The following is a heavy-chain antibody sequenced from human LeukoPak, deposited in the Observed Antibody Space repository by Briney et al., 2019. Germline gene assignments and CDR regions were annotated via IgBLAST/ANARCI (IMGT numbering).Heavy chain of an antibody. J-gene: IGHJ4*02. CDR1: GFTFSSDV. Sequence: PVGSLRLSCAASGFTFSSDVMSSVRQAPSPELEWVSAISGSGGRTYYADSVNGRFTISRDDSKNTLYLQMNSLRAEDTSVYYCAKVLYGDPSGWGQGTLVTVSS. D-gene: IGHD4-17*01. CDR3: AKVLYGDPSG. CDR2: ISGSGGRT. V-gene: IGHV3-23*01.